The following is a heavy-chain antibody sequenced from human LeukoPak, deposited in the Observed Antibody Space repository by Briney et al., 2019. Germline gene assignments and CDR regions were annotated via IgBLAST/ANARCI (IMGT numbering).Heavy chain of an antibody. D-gene: IGHD2-21*01. CDR1: GFTFSSNW. CDR3: ARGAYCGGDCPLPNSLY. Sequence: PGGSLRLSCAAAGFTFSSNWMHWVRQAPGKGLVWVSRINSDGSSTSYADYVKGRFTISRDNAKNTLYLQMNSLRAEDTAVYYCARGAYCGGDCPLPNSLYLSQGTLVTVSS. CDR2: INSDGSST. V-gene: IGHV3-74*01. J-gene: IGHJ4*02.